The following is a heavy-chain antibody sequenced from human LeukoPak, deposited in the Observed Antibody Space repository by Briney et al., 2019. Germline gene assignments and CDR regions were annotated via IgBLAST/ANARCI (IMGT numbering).Heavy chain of an antibody. V-gene: IGHV5-51*01. Sequence: GESLKVSCKGSGYSFTSYWIGWVRQMPGKGLEWVGIIYPGDSDTRYSPSFQGQVTISADKSISTAYLQWSSLKASDTAMYYCARGFLEWSPDPPNWFDPWGQGTLVTVSS. CDR3: ARGFLEWSPDPPNWFDP. D-gene: IGHD3-3*01. J-gene: IGHJ5*02. CDR1: GYSFTSYW. CDR2: IYPGDSDT.